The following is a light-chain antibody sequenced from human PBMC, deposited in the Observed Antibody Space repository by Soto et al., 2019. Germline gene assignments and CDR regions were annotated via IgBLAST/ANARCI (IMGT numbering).Light chain of an antibody. J-gene: IGKJ2*01. CDR1: QTVRDGY. Sequence: DIVLTQSPGTLSLSPGERATLSCRASQTVRDGYLAWYQQKPGQAPRLFIYGASARAACIPDRFSGSGSGTDFTLTISGLEPEDFAVYYCQQYGVSMFTFGQGAKLEIK. CDR2: GAS. CDR3: QQYGVSMFT. V-gene: IGKV3-20*01.